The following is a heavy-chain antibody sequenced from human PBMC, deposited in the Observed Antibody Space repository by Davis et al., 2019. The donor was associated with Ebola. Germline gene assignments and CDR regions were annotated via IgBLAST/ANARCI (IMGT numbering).Heavy chain of an antibody. CDR1: GYSFTSYW. D-gene: IGHD4-11*01. CDR3: ARHHIYGNYGTHFGY. CDR2: IYPGDSDT. V-gene: IGHV5-51*01. Sequence: PGGSLRLSCKGSGYSFTSYWIGWVRQMPGKGLEWMGIIYPGDSDTRYSPSFQGQVTISADKSISTAYLQWSSLKASDTAMYYCARHHIYGNYGTHFGYWGQGTLVTVSS. J-gene: IGHJ4*02.